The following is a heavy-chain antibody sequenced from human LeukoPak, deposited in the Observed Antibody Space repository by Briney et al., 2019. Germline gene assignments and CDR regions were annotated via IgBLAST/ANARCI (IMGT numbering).Heavy chain of an antibody. Sequence: ASVKVSCKTSGFTFSNSAMQWVRQARGQRLEWIGWIIVGSGRTHYAQNLQERITITRDMSTNTAYMELSSLRSDDTAVYYCAAELYSGTYGRCCSFAFWGQGTQVTVSS. V-gene: IGHV1-58*02. CDR3: AAELYSGTYGRCCSFAF. J-gene: IGHJ4*02. CDR2: IIVGSGRT. D-gene: IGHD1-26*01. CDR1: GFTFSNSA.